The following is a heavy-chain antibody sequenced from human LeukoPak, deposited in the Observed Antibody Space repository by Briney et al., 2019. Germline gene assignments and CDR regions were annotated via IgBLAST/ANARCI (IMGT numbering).Heavy chain of an antibody. Sequence: GGSLRLSCAASGFIFSSYGMHWVRQAPGKGLEWVSYISSSSSTIYYADSVKGRFTISRDNAKNSLYLQMNSLRAEDTAVYYCARDTTGGRFDYWGQGTLVTVSS. CDR1: GFIFSSYG. V-gene: IGHV3-48*01. CDR3: ARDTTGGRFDY. CDR2: ISSSSSTI. D-gene: IGHD3-16*01. J-gene: IGHJ4*02.